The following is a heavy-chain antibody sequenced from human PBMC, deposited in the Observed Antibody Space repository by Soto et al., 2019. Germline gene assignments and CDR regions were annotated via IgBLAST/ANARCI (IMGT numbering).Heavy chain of an antibody. CDR2: IIPIFGTA. V-gene: IGHV1-69*13. CDR1: GGTFSSYA. J-gene: IGHJ6*02. D-gene: IGHD6-13*01. Sequence: ASVKVSCKASGGTFSSYAISWVRQAPGQGLEWMGGIIPIFGTANYAQKFQGRVTITADESTSTAYMELSSLRSEDTAVYYCARRIAAAGSYYYGMDVWGQGTTVTVSS. CDR3: ARRIAAAGSYYYGMDV.